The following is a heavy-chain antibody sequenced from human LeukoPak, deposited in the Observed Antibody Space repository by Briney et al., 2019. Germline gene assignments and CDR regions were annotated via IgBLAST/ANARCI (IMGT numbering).Heavy chain of an antibody. Sequence: EASVKVSCKASGYTFTSYGISWVRQAPGQGLEWMGWISSNNGNTNYAQNLQGRVTMTTDTSTSTAYMELRSLRSDDTAVYYCARDARDVLLWFGEFSPWGQGTLVTVSS. CDR2: ISSNNGNT. D-gene: IGHD3-10*01. J-gene: IGHJ5*02. V-gene: IGHV1-18*01. CDR3: ARDARDVLLWFGEFSP. CDR1: GYTFTSYG.